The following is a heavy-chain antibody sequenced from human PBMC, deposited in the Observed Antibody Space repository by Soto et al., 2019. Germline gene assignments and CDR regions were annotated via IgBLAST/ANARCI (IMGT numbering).Heavy chain of an antibody. D-gene: IGHD3-16*01. CDR2: ISYDGSNK. J-gene: IGHJ4*02. V-gene: IGHV3-30*18. CDR1: GFTFSSYG. Sequence: QVQLVESGGGVVQPGRSLRLSCAASGFTFSSYGMHWVRQAPGKGLEWVAVISYDGSNKYYADSVKGRFTISRDNSKNTLYLQMNSLRAEDTAVYYCAKGDPFGGVSGLDYWGQGTLVTVSS. CDR3: AKGDPFGGVSGLDY.